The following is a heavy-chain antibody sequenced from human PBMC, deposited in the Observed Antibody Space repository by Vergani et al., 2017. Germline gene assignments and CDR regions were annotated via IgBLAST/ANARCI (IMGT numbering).Heavy chain of an antibody. D-gene: IGHD2-2*01. CDR3: ARHGGSCNFYHLFVS. J-gene: IGHJ4*02. V-gene: IGHV4-38-2*02. CDR1: NYSISRGYF. CDR2: FHHTGVP. Sequence: QVQLQESGPGLVKPSETLSLTCTVSNYSISRGYFWGWIRRPPGKGLEWIASFHHTGVPYNNPSLKRRVTISVDTSKNLISLKLNSVTAADTALYYCARHGGSCNFYHLFVSWGQGTLVTVSS.